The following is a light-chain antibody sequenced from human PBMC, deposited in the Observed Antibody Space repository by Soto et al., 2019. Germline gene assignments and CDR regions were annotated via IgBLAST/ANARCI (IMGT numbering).Light chain of an antibody. J-gene: IGKJ4*01. CDR2: GVS. Sequence: DIQMTQSPSSLSASVGDRVTISCRASQTITNHLSWYQQKPGIAPKLLIYGVSTLQSGVPSRFSGSGSGTDFTLTLSSLQPEDFATYYCQHYFSHPLTFGGGTKVEIK. CDR3: QHYFSHPLT. CDR1: QTITNH. V-gene: IGKV1-39*01.